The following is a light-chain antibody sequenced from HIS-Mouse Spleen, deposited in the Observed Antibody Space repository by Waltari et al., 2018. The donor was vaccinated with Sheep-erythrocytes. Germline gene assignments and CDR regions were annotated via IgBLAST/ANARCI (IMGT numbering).Light chain of an antibody. Sequence: SSELTQDPAVSVALGQTVRITCQGDSLRSYYASWFQQKPGQAPVLVIYGKNNRPSGIPDRFSGSSSGNTPSLTSSGVQAEKEVYRSCNYRDSSGNYLGVVFERGTRLTVL. V-gene: IGLV3-19*01. CDR1: SLRSYY. CDR2: GKN. CDR3: NYRDSSGNYLGVV. J-gene: IGLJ2*01.